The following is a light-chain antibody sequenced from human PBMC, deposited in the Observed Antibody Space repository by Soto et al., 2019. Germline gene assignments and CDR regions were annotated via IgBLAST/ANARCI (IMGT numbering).Light chain of an antibody. CDR2: DAS. V-gene: IGKV1-33*01. J-gene: IGKJ2*01. CDR3: QQYDNLPYT. CDR1: QDISNY. Sequence: DIQMTQSPYSLSPSVGDRVTLPWQASQDISNYLNWYQQKPGKAPKLLIYDASNLETGVPSRFSGSGSGTDFTFTISSLQPEDIATYYCQQYDNLPYTFGQGTNVDIK.